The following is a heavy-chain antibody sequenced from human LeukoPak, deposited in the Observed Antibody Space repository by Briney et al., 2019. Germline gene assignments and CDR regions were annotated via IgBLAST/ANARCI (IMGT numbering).Heavy chain of an antibody. CDR2: INSDGSST. CDR3: AVLTTAVTPPFGDAFDI. V-gene: IGHV3-74*01. D-gene: IGHD4-23*01. CDR1: GFTFSNYW. J-gene: IGHJ3*02. Sequence: GGSLRLSCAASGFTFSNYWMHWVRQAPGKGLVWVSRINSDGSSTSYADSVKGRFTISRDNAKNSLYLQMNSLRAEDTAVYYCAVLTTAVTPPFGDAFDIWGQGTMVTVSS.